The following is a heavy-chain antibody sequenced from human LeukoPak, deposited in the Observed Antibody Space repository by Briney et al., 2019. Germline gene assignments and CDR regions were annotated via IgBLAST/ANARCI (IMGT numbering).Heavy chain of an antibody. CDR2: INWNGGST. J-gene: IGHJ4*02. CDR3: ARVREYYGSGSYYTFDY. D-gene: IGHD3-10*01. CDR1: GFTFDDYG. Sequence: RTGGSLRLSCAASGFTFDDYGMSWVRQAPGKGLEWVSGINWNGGSTGYADSVKGRFTISRDNAKNSLYLQMNSLRAEDTALYYCARVREYYGSGSYYTFDYWGQGTLVTVSS. V-gene: IGHV3-20*04.